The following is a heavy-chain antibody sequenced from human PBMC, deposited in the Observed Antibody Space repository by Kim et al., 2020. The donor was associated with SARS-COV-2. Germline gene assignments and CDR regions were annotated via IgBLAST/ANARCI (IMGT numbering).Heavy chain of an antibody. V-gene: IGHV3-74*01. J-gene: IGHJ6*02. Sequence: GGSLRLSCAASGFTFSSYWMHWVRQPPGKGLVWVSRINSDGSSPSYADSGKGLFTISRDNAKNPLYLQMNSLRAEDTVVYYCEREGWGYYYDSSGFNYYYYGMDVWGQGTTVTVSS. CDR3: EREGWGYYYDSSGFNYYYYGMDV. CDR1: GFTFSSYW. CDR2: INSDGSSP. D-gene: IGHD3-22*01.